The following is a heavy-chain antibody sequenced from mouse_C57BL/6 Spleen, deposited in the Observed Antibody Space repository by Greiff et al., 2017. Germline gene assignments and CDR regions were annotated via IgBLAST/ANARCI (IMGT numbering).Heavy chain of an antibody. D-gene: IGHD2-4*01. J-gene: IGHJ3*01. CDR2: ISDGGSYT. Sequence: EVQGVESGGGLVKPGGSLKLSCAASGFTFSSYALSWVRQTPEKRLEWVATISDGGSYTYYPDNVKGRFTISRDNAKNNLYLQMSHLKSEDTAMYYCAREGDYEGFAYWGQGTLVTVSA. V-gene: IGHV5-4*01. CDR1: GFTFSSYA. CDR3: AREGDYEGFAY.